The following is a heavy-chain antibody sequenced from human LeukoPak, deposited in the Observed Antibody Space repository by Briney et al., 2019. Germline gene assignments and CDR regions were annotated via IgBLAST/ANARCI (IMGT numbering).Heavy chain of an antibody. Sequence: GGSLRLSCAASGFTLSSNYMSWVRQAPGKGLEWVSVIYSGGGTYYADSVKGRFTISGDNSKNTVYLQMNSLRAEDTAVHYCATETDDYWGQGTLVTVSS. D-gene: IGHD2-21*02. CDR3: ATETDDY. J-gene: IGHJ4*02. CDR2: IYSGGGT. CDR1: GFTLSSNY. V-gene: IGHV3-66*01.